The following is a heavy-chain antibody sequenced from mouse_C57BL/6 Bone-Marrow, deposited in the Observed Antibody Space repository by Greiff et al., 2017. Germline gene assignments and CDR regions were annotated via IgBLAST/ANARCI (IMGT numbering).Heavy chain of an antibody. CDR2: IYPGSGST. D-gene: IGHD2-3*01. V-gene: IGHV1-55*01. Sequence: VQLQQPGAELVKPGASVKMSCKASGYTFTSYWITWVKQRPGQGLEWIGDIYPGSGSTNYNEKFKSKATLTVDTSSSTAYMQLSSLTSEDSAVYYCARNDGYYVWAMDYGGQGTSVTVSA. J-gene: IGHJ4*01. CDR3: ARNDGYYVWAMDY. CDR1: GYTFTSYW.